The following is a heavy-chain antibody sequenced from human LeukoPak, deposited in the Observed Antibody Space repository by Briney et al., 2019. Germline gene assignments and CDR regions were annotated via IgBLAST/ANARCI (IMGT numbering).Heavy chain of an antibody. Sequence: GASVKVSCKASGYTFTSYDINWVRQATGQGLEWMGWMNPNSGNTGYAQKFQGRVTMTRNTSISTAYMELSSLRSEDTAVYYCARAFDCSGGSCPYGMDVWGQGTTVTVSS. D-gene: IGHD2-15*01. CDR2: MNPNSGNT. J-gene: IGHJ6*02. CDR3: ARAFDCSGGSCPYGMDV. CDR1: GYTFTSYD. V-gene: IGHV1-8*01.